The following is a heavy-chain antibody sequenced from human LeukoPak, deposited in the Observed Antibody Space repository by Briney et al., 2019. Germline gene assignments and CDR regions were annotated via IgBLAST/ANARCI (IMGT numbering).Heavy chain of an antibody. CDR1: GITFSNHA. V-gene: IGHV3-23*01. D-gene: IGHD1-1*01. J-gene: IGHJ4*02. CDR3: ATRPATETYFGVFDY. Sequence: GGSLRLSCAASGITFSNHAMTWVRQAPGKGLEWVSGITGSGANTYYAESVKGRFTISRDNSRNTLYLQMNSLRAEDAALYYCATRPATETYFGVFDYWGQATLVTVSS. CDR2: ITGSGANT.